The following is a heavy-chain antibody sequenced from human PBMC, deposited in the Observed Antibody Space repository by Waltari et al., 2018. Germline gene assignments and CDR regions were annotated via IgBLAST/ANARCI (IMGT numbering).Heavy chain of an antibody. CDR3: ARVKGSAAGSYYGMDV. D-gene: IGHD6-13*01. J-gene: IGHJ6*02. CDR2: IIPILGIA. V-gene: IGHV1-69*09. CDR1: GGTFSSYA. Sequence: VQLGQSGAEVKKPGSSVKVSCKASGGTFSSYAISWVRQALGQGLEWMGRIIPILGIANYAQKFQGRVTITADKSTSTAYMELSSLRSEDTAVYYCARVKGSAAGSYYGMDVWGQGTTVTVSS.